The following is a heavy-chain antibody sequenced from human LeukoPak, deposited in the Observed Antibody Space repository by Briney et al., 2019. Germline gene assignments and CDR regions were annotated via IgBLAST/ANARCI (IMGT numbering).Heavy chain of an antibody. J-gene: IGHJ6*04. CDR3: ARDAPGVLDV. CDR2: IYYSGTT. D-gene: IGHD3-10*01. V-gene: IGHV4-59*01. CDR1: GGSISTYY. Sequence: SETLSLTCTVSGGSISTYYWNWIRQPPGKGLEWIGYIYYSGTTNYNPSLKSRVSMSVDTSKTQFSLKLSSVTAADTAVYYCARDAPGVLDVWGKGTTVTVSS.